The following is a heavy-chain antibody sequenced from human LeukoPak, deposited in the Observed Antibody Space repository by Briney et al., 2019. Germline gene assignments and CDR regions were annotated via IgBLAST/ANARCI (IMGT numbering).Heavy chain of an antibody. CDR1: GFTFSSYA. CDR2: ISGSGGST. J-gene: IGHJ4*02. V-gene: IGHV3-23*01. CDR3: TKYKGSSGWYRGEPFDY. D-gene: IGHD6-19*01. Sequence: GGSLRLSCAASGFTFSSYAMSWVRQAPGKGLEWVSAISGSGGSTYYADSVKGRFTISRDNSKNTLYLQMNSLRAEDTAVYYGTKYKGSSGWYRGEPFDYWGQGTLVTVSP.